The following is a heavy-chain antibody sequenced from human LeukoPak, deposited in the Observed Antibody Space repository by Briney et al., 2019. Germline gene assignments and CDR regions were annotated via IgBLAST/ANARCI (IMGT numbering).Heavy chain of an antibody. J-gene: IGHJ6*02. CDR1: GFTIRNYW. Sequence: GGSLSLSCAASGFTIRNYWMSWVRQAPGQGLEWVANIRPDGSQKYYVDSARGRLTISRDNAKSSLYLQVSSLRPEDTATYYCARDFQPRYCSSSSCSPAWGQGTTVTVSS. D-gene: IGHD2-2*01. V-gene: IGHV3-7*03. CDR3: ARDFQPRYCSSSSCSPA. CDR2: IRPDGSQK.